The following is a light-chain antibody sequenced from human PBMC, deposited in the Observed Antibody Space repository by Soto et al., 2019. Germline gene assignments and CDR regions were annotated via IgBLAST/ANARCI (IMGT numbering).Light chain of an antibody. CDR1: QDISNY. Sequence: DIQMTQSPSSLFASVGDRVTITCQATQDISNYLNWYQQKPGKAPKLLIYDASNLETGVPSRFSGSGSGTDFTFTISSLQPEDIATYYCQQYDNLLSLTFGGGTMV. V-gene: IGKV1-33*01. CDR3: QQYDNLLSLT. J-gene: IGKJ4*01. CDR2: DAS.